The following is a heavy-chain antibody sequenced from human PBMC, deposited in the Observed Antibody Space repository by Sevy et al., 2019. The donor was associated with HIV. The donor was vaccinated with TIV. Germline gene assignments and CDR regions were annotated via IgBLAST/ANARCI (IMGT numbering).Heavy chain of an antibody. D-gene: IGHD1-26*01. CDR1: GYTSTSYG. CDR2: ISAYNGNT. CDR3: ARDKGVVGVQDAFDI. Sequence: ASVKVSCKASGYTSTSYGISWVRQAPGQGLEWMGWISAYNGNTNYAQKLQGRVTMTTDTSTSTAYMELRSLRSDDTAVYYCARDKGVVGVQDAFDIWGQGTMVTVSS. J-gene: IGHJ3*02. V-gene: IGHV1-18*01.